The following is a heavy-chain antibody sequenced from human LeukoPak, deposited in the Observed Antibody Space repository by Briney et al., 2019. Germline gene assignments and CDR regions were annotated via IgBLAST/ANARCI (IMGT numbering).Heavy chain of an antibody. D-gene: IGHD6-19*01. CDR3: ARRQWLVPNDY. CDR2: IYYSGST. J-gene: IGHJ4*02. Sequence: PSETLSLTCTDSGGSISSSSYYWGWIRQPPGKGLEWIGSIYYSGSTYYNPSLKSRVTISVDTSKNQFSLKLSSVTAADTAVYYCARRQWLVPNDYWGQGTLVTVSS. CDR1: GGSISSSSYY. V-gene: IGHV4-39*01.